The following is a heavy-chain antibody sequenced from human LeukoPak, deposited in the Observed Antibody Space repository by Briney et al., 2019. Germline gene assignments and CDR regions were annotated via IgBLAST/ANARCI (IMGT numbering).Heavy chain of an antibody. D-gene: IGHD5-18*01. Sequence: SQTLSLTCTVSGGSMSSAGYYWTWIRQHPGKGLEWIGFIYHSGTTYYTPSLKSRVTISVDTSKNQFSLKLTSVTAADTAVYYCASDRRLIQGGFDFWGQGTLVTVSS. CDR2: IYHSGTT. CDR3: ASDRRLIQGGFDF. J-gene: IGHJ4*02. CDR1: GGSMSSAGYY. V-gene: IGHV4-31*03.